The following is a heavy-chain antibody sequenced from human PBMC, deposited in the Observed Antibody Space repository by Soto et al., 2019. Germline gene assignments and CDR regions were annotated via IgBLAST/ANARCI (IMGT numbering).Heavy chain of an antibody. J-gene: IGHJ6*03. CDR3: ARQETTMGGDYYYYYMDV. Sequence: QVQLVQSGAEVKKPGASVKVSCKASGYTFTSYGISWVRQAPGQGLEWMGWISAYNGNTNYAQKLQGRVTMTTDTSTSTAYMELRSLGSDDTAVYYCARQETTMGGDYYYYYMDVWGKGTTVTVSS. CDR2: ISAYNGNT. D-gene: IGHD3-10*01. CDR1: GYTFTSYG. V-gene: IGHV1-18*01.